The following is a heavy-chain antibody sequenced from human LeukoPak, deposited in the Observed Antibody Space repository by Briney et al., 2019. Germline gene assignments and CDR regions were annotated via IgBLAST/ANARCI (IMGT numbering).Heavy chain of an antibody. V-gene: IGHV1-46*01. Sequence: ASVKVSCKASGYTFTSYYMHWVRQAPGQGLEWMGIINPSGGSTSYAQKFQGRVTMTRDTSTSTVYMELSSLRSEDTAVYYCAGHPHYYDSSSPLGANDAFDIWGQGTMVTVSS. CDR3: AGHPHYYDSSSPLGANDAFDI. D-gene: IGHD3-22*01. J-gene: IGHJ3*02. CDR1: GYTFTSYY. CDR2: INPSGGST.